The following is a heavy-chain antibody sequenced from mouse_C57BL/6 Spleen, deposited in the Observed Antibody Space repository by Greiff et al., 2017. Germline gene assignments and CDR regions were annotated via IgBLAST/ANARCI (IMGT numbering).Heavy chain of an antibody. D-gene: IGHD1-1*01. V-gene: IGHV1-26*01. CDR3: ERERITTVDDWYFDV. Sequence: EVQLQQSGPELVKPGASVKISCKASGYTFTDYYMNWVKQSPGKSLEWIGDINPNNGGTSYNQKFKGKATLTVDTSSSTAYMELRSLTSEDSAVYYCERERITTVDDWYFDVWGTGTTVTVSA. CDR2: INPNNGGT. J-gene: IGHJ1*03. CDR1: GYTFTDYY.